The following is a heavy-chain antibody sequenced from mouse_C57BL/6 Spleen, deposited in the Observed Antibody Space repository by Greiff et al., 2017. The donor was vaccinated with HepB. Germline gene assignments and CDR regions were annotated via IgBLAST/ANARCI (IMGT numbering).Heavy chain of an antibody. CDR2: ISSGGDYI. D-gene: IGHD2-1*01. Sequence: EVKLVESGEGLVKPGGSLNLSCAASGFTFSSYAMSWVRQTPEKRLEWVAYISSGGDYIYYADTVKGRFTISRDNARNTLYLQMSSLKSEDTAMYYCTRIYYGNSDYAMDYWGQGTSVTVSS. V-gene: IGHV5-9-1*02. J-gene: IGHJ4*01. CDR1: GFTFSSYA. CDR3: TRIYYGNSDYAMDY.